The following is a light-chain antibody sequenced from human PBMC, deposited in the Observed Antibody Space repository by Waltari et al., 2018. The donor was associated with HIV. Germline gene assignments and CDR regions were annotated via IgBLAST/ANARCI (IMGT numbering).Light chain of an antibody. Sequence: QSVLTQPPSASGTPGQRVTISCSGSSSNIGSNYVYWYQQLPGTAPKLLIYRNNQRPSGVPDRSSGSKSGTSASLAISGLRSEDEAEYYCAAWDDSLSGYVFGTGTKVTVL. V-gene: IGLV1-47*01. J-gene: IGLJ1*01. CDR2: RNN. CDR3: AAWDDSLSGYV. CDR1: SSNIGSNY.